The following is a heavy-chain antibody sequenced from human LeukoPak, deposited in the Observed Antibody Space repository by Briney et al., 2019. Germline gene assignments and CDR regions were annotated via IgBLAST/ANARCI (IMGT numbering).Heavy chain of an antibody. Sequence: ASVKVSCKASGYTFTSYGISWVRQAPGQGLEWMGWISAYSGNTNYAQKLQGRVTMTTDTSTSTAYTELRSLRSDDTAVYYCAREPCSGGSCYSVWGQGTLVTVSS. J-gene: IGHJ4*02. CDR3: AREPCSGGSCYSV. V-gene: IGHV1-18*01. CDR2: ISAYSGNT. CDR1: GYTFTSYG. D-gene: IGHD2-15*01.